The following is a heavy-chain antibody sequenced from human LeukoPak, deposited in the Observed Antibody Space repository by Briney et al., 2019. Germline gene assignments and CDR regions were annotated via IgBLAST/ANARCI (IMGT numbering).Heavy chain of an antibody. J-gene: IGHJ4*02. CDR1: GGSVSSGSYY. V-gene: IGHV4-61*01. Sequence: SETLSLTCTVSGGSVSSGSYYWSWIWQPPGKGLKWIGCVDYSGSTNYNPSLKTRVTISVDTSKNQFSLKLSSVTAADTAVFYCARGSRYCSGDSCPSFDYWGQGTLVTVSS. CDR3: ARGSRYCSGDSCPSFDY. D-gene: IGHD2-15*01. CDR2: VDYSGST.